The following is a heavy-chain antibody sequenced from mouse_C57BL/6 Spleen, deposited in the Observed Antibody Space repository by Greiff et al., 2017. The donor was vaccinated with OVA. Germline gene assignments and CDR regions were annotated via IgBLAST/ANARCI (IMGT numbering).Heavy chain of an antibody. J-gene: IGHJ2*01. CDR1: GYTFTSYW. D-gene: IGHD1-1*01. CDR2: INPSNGGT. V-gene: IGHV1-53*01. Sequence: QVQLQQSGTELVKPGASVNLSCKASGYTFTSYWMHWVKQRPGQGLEWIGNINPSNGGTNFNEKFKRKATLTGDKSSSTAYMQRSSLTSEDSEVFYRARKVTTVAEYWGQGTTLTVSS. CDR3: ARKVTTVAEY.